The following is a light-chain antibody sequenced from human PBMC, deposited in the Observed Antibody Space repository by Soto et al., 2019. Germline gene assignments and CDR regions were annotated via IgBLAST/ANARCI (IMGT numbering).Light chain of an antibody. CDR3: KQHSNRT. Sequence: EIVLTQSPATLSLSPGERATLSCRASQSVSSYLAWYQQKPGQAPRLLIYDACNSAAVITARFSGSRSGIDLTLTIRSLEYEHFAVYYSKQHSNRTFGAGTKVDIK. V-gene: IGKV3-11*01. J-gene: IGKJ3*01. CDR1: QSVSSY. CDR2: DAC.